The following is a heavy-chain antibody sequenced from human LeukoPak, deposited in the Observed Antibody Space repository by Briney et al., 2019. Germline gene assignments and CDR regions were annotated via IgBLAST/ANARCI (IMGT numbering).Heavy chain of an antibody. CDR3: ARSYVGSWLRYYYGMDV. V-gene: IGHV1-69*13. D-gene: IGHD2-15*01. CDR1: GGTFSSYA. CDR2: IIPIFGTA. Sequence: SVKVSCKASGGTFSSYAISWVRQAPGQGLEWMGGIIPIFGTANYAQKFQGRVTITADESTSTAYMELSSLRSEDTAVYYCARSYVGSWLRYYYGMDVWGQGTAVTVSS. J-gene: IGHJ6*02.